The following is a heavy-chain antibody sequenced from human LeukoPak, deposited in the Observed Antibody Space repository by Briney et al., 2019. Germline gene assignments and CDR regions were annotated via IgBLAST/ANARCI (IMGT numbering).Heavy chain of an antibody. D-gene: IGHD1-26*01. CDR1: GYTFTSYD. V-gene: IGHV1-45*02. Sequence: SVKVSCKASGYTFTSYDINWVRQAPGQALEWMGWITPFNGNTNYAQKFQDRVTITRDRSMSTAYMELSSLRPEDTAMYYCARSPQWGGYWGQGTLVTVSS. CDR2: ITPFNGNT. CDR3: ARSPQWGGY. J-gene: IGHJ4*02.